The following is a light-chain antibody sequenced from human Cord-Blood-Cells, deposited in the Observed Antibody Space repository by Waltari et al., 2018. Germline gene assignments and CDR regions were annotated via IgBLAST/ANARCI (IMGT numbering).Light chain of an antibody. CDR1: RSDVGGYNY. V-gene: IGLV2-11*01. J-gene: IGLJ1*01. CDR2: DVS. Sequence: QSALTQPRSVSGSPGQSVTISCTGTRSDVGGYNYVSWYQQHPGKAPKHMTYDVSKRPSGVPDRFSGSKSGNTASLTISGLQAEDEADYYCCSYAGSYSYVFGTGTKVTVL. CDR3: CSYAGSYSYV.